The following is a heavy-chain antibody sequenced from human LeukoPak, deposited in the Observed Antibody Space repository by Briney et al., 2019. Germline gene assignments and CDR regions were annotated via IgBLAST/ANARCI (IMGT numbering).Heavy chain of an antibody. Sequence: QAPGQGLEGMGGIIAIFGTANYAQKFQGRVTITADESTSTAYMELSSLRSEDTAVYYCARSDYYDSSGYSDYWGQGTLVTVSS. D-gene: IGHD3-22*01. CDR3: ARSDYYDSSGYSDY. V-gene: IGHV1-69*01. CDR2: IIAIFGTA. J-gene: IGHJ4*02.